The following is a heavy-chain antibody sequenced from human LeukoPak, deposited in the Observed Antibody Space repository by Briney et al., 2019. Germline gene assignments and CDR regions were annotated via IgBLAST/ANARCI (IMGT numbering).Heavy chain of an antibody. Sequence: ASGKVSCKASGDNFNSNGFSWVRQAPGQGLEWMGWITMINGNTDYAENLQGRVTMTIDTSPSTAYMELRSLRSDDTAVYYCASSLTIFGVVHWGQGTLLTVSS. D-gene: IGHD3-3*01. V-gene: IGHV1-18*01. CDR2: ITMINGNT. CDR3: ASSLTIFGVVH. J-gene: IGHJ4*02. CDR1: GDNFNSNG.